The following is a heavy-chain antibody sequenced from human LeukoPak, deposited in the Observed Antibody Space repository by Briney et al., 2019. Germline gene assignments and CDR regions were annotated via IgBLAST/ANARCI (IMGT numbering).Heavy chain of an antibody. CDR2: ISPYNDNT. CDR1: GYTFTISV. J-gene: IGHJ5*02. V-gene: IGHV1-18*01. D-gene: IGHD2-2*01. CDR3: ARALGYQLLSWWFDP. Sequence: GASVTVSCTASGYTFTISVISWVRQAPGQGLEWMGWISPYNDNTNYAQKLQGRVTMTTDTSTSTAYMELRSLRSDDTAVYYCARALGYQLLSWWFDPWGQGTLVTVSS.